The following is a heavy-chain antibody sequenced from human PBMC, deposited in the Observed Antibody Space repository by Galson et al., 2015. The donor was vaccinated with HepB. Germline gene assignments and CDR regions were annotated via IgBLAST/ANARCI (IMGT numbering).Heavy chain of an antibody. CDR1: GYTFTSYD. CDR2: MNPNSGNT. D-gene: IGHD2-2*01. V-gene: IGHV1-8*01. Sequence: SVKVSCKASGYTFTSYDINWVRQATGQGLEWMGWMNPNSGNTGYAQKFQGRVTMTRNTSISTAYMELSSLRSEDTAVYYCARAIRVTVVVPAAPRRAYYYYMDVWGKGTTVTVSS. J-gene: IGHJ6*03. CDR3: ARAIRVTVVVPAAPRRAYYYYMDV.